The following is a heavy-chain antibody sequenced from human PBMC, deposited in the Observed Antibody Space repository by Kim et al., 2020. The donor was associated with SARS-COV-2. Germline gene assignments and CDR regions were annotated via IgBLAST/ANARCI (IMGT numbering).Heavy chain of an antibody. CDR1: GYTFTSDA. CDR2: INTNTGNP. D-gene: IGHD6-6*01. CDR3: AREFFNGAPFGLSIAARPY. Sequence: ASVKVSCKASGYTFTSDAMNWVRQAPGQGLEWMGWINTNTGNPTYAQDFTGRVVFSLDTSVSTAYLQINSLKAEDTAVYYCAREFFNGAPFGLSIAARPYSGAGTLVTVSS. J-gene: IGHJ4*02. V-gene: IGHV7-4-1*02.